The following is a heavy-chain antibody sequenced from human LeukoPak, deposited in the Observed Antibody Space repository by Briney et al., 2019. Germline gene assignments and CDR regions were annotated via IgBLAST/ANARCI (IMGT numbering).Heavy chain of an antibody. D-gene: IGHD6-13*01. CDR2: LKQDGSEK. CDR1: GFSFSNYW. CDR3: ARDYLAAAGTVTYYYYGMDV. J-gene: IGHJ6*02. Sequence: GGSPRLSCAASGFSFSNYWMTWIRQAPGKGLEWVANLKQDGSEKNYVDSVKGRFTISRDNAKNSLYLQMNSLRAEDTAVYYCARDYLAAAGTVTYYYYGMDVWGQGTTVTVSS. V-gene: IGHV3-7*01.